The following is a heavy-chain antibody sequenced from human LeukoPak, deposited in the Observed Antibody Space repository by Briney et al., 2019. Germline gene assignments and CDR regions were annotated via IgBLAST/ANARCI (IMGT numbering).Heavy chain of an antibody. Sequence: ASVKVSCKASGGTFSSYATSWVRQAPGQGLEWMGGIIPIFGTANYAQKLQGRVTMTTDTSTSTAYMELRSLRSDDTAVYYCARDRMVRGVFDYWGQGTLVTVSS. CDR2: IIPIFGTA. D-gene: IGHD3-10*01. CDR3: ARDRMVRGVFDY. V-gene: IGHV1-69*05. J-gene: IGHJ4*02. CDR1: GGTFSSYA.